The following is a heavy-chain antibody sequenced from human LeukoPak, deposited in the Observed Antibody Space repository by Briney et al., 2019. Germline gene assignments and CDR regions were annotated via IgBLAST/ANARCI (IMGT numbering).Heavy chain of an antibody. CDR1: GFTFSSYG. CDR3: ARDGPPVTSGGRRYFDL. V-gene: IGHV3-30*03. J-gene: IGHJ2*01. CDR2: ISYDGSNK. Sequence: PGGSLRLSCAASGFTFSSYGMHWVRQAPGKGLEWVAVISYDGSNKYYADSVKGRFTISRDNSKNTLYLQMNSLRAEDTAVYYCARDGPPVTSGGRRYFDLWGRGTLVTVSS. D-gene: IGHD4-17*01.